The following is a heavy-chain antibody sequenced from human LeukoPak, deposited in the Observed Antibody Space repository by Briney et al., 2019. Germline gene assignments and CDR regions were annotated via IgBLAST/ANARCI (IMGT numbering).Heavy chain of an antibody. Sequence: PGRSLRLSCAASGFTFSSYGMHWVRQAPGKGLEWVAVIWYDGSNKYYADSVKGRFTISRDNSKNTLYLQMNSLRAEDTAVYYCAREALYDFWSGYYSSYYYYYMDVWGKGTTVTV. CDR3: AREALYDFWSGYYSSYYYYYMDV. CDR1: GFTFSSYG. J-gene: IGHJ6*03. V-gene: IGHV3-33*01. CDR2: IWYDGSNK. D-gene: IGHD3-3*01.